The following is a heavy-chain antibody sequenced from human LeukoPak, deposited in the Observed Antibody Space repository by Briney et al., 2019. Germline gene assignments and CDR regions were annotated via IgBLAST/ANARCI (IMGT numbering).Heavy chain of an antibody. J-gene: IGHJ3*02. V-gene: IGHV4-39*07. D-gene: IGHD4-17*01. CDR1: GGSISSSSYY. Sequence: PSETLSLTCTVSGGSISSSSYYWGWIRQPPGKGLGWIGSIYYSGSTYYNPSLKSRVTISVDTSKNQFSLKLSSVTAADTAVYYCASPLSYYGATSGAFDIWGQGTMVTVSS. CDR2: IYYSGST. CDR3: ASPLSYYGATSGAFDI.